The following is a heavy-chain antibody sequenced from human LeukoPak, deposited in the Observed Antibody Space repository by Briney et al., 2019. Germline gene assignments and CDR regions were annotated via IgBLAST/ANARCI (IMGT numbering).Heavy chain of an antibody. V-gene: IGHV3-20*04. D-gene: IGHD3-22*01. CDR1: GFTFSIYG. Sequence: PGGSLRLSCAASGFTFSIYGMGWVRQAPGKGLEWVSGINWNGGSTGYADSVKGRFTISRDNAKNSLYLQMNSLRAEDTALYYCARGRPGYYYDSSGYYYDFDYWGQGTLVTVSS. CDR3: ARGRPGYYYDSSGYYYDFDY. J-gene: IGHJ4*02. CDR2: INWNGGST.